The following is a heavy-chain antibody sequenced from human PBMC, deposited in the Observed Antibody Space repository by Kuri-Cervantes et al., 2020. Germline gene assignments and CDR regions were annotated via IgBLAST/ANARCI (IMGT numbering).Heavy chain of an antibody. D-gene: IGHD5-12*01. CDR2: INHSGST. CDR1: GYSISSGYY. J-gene: IGHJ6*03. CDR3: ARTYSGYDFPYPNHYYYYFMDV. Sequence: GSLRLSCAVSGYSISSGYYWGWICQPPGKGLEWIGEINHSGSTNYNPSLKSRVTISVDTSKNQFSLKLSSVTAADTGVYYCARTYSGYDFPYPNHYYYYFMDVWGKGTTVTVSS. V-gene: IGHV4-38-2*01.